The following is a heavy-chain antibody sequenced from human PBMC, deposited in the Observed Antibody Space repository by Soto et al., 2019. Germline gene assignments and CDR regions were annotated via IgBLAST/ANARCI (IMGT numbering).Heavy chain of an antibody. CDR1: GFRFSTYS. CDR2: ISSGGDTI. Sequence: PGGSLRLSCAASGFRFSTYSMDWVRQAPGKGLEWVSYISSGGDTIHYADSVKGRFSISRDSAKNSVYLQMNSLRDEDTALYYCARGFLSNSFDLWGHGTMVTVSS. J-gene: IGHJ3*01. D-gene: IGHD3-3*01. V-gene: IGHV3-48*02. CDR3: ARGFLSNSFDL.